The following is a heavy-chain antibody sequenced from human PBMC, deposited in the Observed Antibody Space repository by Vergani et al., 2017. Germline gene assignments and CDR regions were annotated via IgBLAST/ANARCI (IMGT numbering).Heavy chain of an antibody. D-gene: IGHD2-15*01. CDR2: INHSGST. CDR3: ARGRGYCSGGSCYYYYYYMDV. CDR1: GGSFSGYY. Sequence: QVPLQQWGAGLLKPSETLSLTCAVYGGSFSGYYWSWIRQPPGKGLEWGGEINHSGSTDYNPSLKSRVTISVDTSKNQFSLKLSSVTAAETAVYYCARGRGYCSGGSCYYYYYYMDVWGKGTTVTVSS. J-gene: IGHJ6*03. V-gene: IGHV4-34*01.